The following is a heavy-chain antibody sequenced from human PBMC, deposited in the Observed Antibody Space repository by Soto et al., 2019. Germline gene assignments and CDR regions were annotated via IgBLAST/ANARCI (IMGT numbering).Heavy chain of an antibody. CDR2: IWNDGSNE. D-gene: IGHD3-22*01. V-gene: IGHV3-33*01. Sequence: GGSLRLSCEASGFNFSSYGIHWVRQAPGKGLEWVAIIWNDGSNEYYADSVKGRFTISRDNSNNTVYLQVSKLRAEDTAVYFCARDQTDSGGYSDSWGQGTLVIVSS. J-gene: IGHJ4*02. CDR1: GFNFSSYG. CDR3: ARDQTDSGGYSDS.